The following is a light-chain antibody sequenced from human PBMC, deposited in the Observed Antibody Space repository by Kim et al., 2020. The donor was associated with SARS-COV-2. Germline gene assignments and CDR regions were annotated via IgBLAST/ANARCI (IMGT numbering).Light chain of an antibody. Sequence: DIQMTQSPLSLSASVGDRVTITCRASQNINNYLNWYQQKPGKAPKLLIFAASSLQSGVPSTFSGSGSGTDFTLTISSLRPEDFATYYCQQNYSPPWTFGQGTKVDIK. CDR2: AAS. CDR3: QQNYSPPWT. V-gene: IGKV1-39*01. J-gene: IGKJ1*01. CDR1: QNINNY.